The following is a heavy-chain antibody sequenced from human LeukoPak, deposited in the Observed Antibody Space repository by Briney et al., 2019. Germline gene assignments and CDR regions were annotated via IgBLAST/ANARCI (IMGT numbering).Heavy chain of an antibody. CDR1: GFTFSSYA. CDR2: ISWNSGSI. V-gene: IGHV3-9*01. CDR3: AKDKGYIGEDAFDI. Sequence: GGSLRLSCAASGFTFSSYAMHWVRQAPGKGLEWVSGISWNSGSIGYADSVKGRFTISRDNARNSLYLQMNILRAEDTALYYCAKDKGYIGEDAFDIWGQGTMVTVSS. D-gene: IGHD6-13*01. J-gene: IGHJ3*02.